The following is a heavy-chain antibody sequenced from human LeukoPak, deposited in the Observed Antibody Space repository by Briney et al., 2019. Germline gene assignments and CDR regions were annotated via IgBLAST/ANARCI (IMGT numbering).Heavy chain of an antibody. D-gene: IGHD5-18*01. V-gene: IGHV4-39*01. CDR3: ARGGYRSYFRYMDV. CDR2: IYYSGNT. CDR1: GVSISSSNSY. Sequence: SETLSLTCTVSGVSISSSNSYWGWIRQPPGKGLEWIGSIYYSGNTYYNASLKSQVSISIDTSKNQFSLKLSSVTAADTAVYYCARGGYRSYFRYMDVWGKGTTVTVSS. J-gene: IGHJ6*03.